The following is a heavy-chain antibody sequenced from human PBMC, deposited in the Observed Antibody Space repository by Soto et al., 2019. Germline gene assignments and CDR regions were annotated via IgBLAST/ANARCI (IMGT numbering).Heavy chain of an antibody. CDR1: GFTFSSYS. D-gene: IGHD6-6*01. CDR3: ARLASIAARRGWFDP. Sequence: GESLKISCAASGFTFSSYSMNWVRQAPGKGLEWVSSISSSSSYIYYADSVKGRFTISRDNTKNSLYLQMNSLRAEDTAVYYCARLASIAARRGWFDPWGQGTLVTVSS. V-gene: IGHV3-21*01. CDR2: ISSSSSYI. J-gene: IGHJ5*02.